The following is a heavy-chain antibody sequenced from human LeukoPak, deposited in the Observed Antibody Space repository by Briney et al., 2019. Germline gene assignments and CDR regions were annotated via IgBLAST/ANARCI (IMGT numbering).Heavy chain of an antibody. D-gene: IGHD3-22*01. V-gene: IGHV3-73*01. Sequence: GGSLRLSCAASGFTFSGSAMHWVRQASGKGLEWVGRIRSKANSYATAYAASVKGRFTISRDDSKNTAYLQMNSLKTEDTAVYYCTRPSYNDSSGYYYYYYGMDVWGQGTTVTVSS. J-gene: IGHJ6*02. CDR1: GFTFSGSA. CDR2: IRSKANSYAT. CDR3: TRPSYNDSSGYYYYYYGMDV.